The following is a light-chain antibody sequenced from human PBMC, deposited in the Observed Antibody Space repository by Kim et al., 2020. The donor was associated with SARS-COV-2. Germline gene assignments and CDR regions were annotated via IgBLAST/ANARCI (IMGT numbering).Light chain of an antibody. CDR1: NIGSKS. CDR3: QVWDSSSDHWV. J-gene: IGLJ3*02. V-gene: IGLV3-21*04. Sequence: APGKTASITCGGNNIGSKSEHWYQQKPGQAPVLVIYYDSDRPSGIPERFSGSNSGNTATLTISRVEAGDEADYYCQVWDSSSDHWVFGGGTQLTVL. CDR2: YDS.